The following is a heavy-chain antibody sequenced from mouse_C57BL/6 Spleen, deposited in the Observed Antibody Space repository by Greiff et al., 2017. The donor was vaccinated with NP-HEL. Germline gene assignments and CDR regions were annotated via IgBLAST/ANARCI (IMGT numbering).Heavy chain of an antibody. J-gene: IGHJ4*01. Sequence: EVQLQQSGPVLVKPGASVKMSCKASGYTFTDYYMNWVKQSHGKSLEWIGVINPYNGGTSYNQKFKGKATLTVDKSSSTAYMELNSLTSEDSAVYYCARDYGSSYVDAMDYWGQGTSVTVSS. D-gene: IGHD1-1*01. CDR3: ARDYGSSYVDAMDY. CDR1: GYTFTDYY. CDR2: INPYNGGT. V-gene: IGHV1-19*01.